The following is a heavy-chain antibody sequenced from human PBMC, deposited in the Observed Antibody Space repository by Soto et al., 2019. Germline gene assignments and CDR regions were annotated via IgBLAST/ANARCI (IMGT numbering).Heavy chain of an antibody. J-gene: IGHJ6*02. CDR2: IIPIFGTA. CDR3: ARVQGGYYYYGMDV. V-gene: IGHV1-69*13. Sequence: SVKVSCKTSGGTFSTYAISWVRQAPGQGLEWMGGIIPIFGTANYAQKFQGRVTITADESTSTAYMELSSLRSEDTAVYYCARVQGGYYYYGMDVWGQGTTVTV. CDR1: GGTFSTYA. D-gene: IGHD3-16*01.